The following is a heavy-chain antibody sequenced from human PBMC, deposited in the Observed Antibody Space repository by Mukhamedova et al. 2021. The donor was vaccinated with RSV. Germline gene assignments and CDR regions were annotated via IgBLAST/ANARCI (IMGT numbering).Heavy chain of an antibody. CDR3: ARAGTGYYYGMEV. D-gene: IGHD1-1*01. Sequence: NPTLKSPVTISVDKSKNQLSLKLSSVNAADTAVYFCARAGTGYYYGMEVWGQGTTVTVSS. J-gene: IGHJ6*02. V-gene: IGHV4-4*01.